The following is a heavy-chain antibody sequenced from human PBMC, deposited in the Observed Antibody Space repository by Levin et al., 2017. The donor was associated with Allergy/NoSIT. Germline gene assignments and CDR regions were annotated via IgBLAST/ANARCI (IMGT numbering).Heavy chain of an antibody. CDR2: ISYDGSNK. V-gene: IGHV3-30*04. CDR3: AREIVGDYEGAAFDI. D-gene: IGHD4-17*01. Sequence: GGSLRLSCAASGFTFSSYAMHWVRQAPGKGLEWVAVISYDGSNKYYADSVKGRFTISRDNSKNTLYLQMNSLRAEDTAVYYCAREIVGDYEGAAFDIWGQGTMVTVSS. J-gene: IGHJ3*02. CDR1: GFTFSSYA.